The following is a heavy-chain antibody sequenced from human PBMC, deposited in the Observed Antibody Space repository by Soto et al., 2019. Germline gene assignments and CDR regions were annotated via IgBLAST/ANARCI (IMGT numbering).Heavy chain of an antibody. CDR1: GFSLSTSGVG. V-gene: IGHV2-5*02. J-gene: IGHJ6*02. Sequence: QITLKESGPTLVKPTQTLTLTCTFSGFSLSTSGVGVGWIRQPPGKALEWLALIYWDDDKRYSPSLKSRPTNTKDPSKHQEVLTMTNMDPVDTATYYCAHRRGNSWPGYYYCGMDVWGQGTTVTVSS. CDR3: AHRRGNSWPGYYYCGMDV. CDR2: IYWDDDK. D-gene: IGHD6-13*01.